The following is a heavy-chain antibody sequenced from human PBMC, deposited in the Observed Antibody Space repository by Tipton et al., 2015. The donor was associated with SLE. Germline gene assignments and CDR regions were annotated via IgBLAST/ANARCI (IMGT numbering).Heavy chain of an antibody. CDR1: GFSFSDYE. V-gene: IGHV3-48*03. Sequence: SLRLSCGASGFSFSDYEMNWVRQAPGKGLEWLSYITSSGSDTRYADSVRGRFTISRDNAKNSLYLQMNSLRVEDTAFYYCAREILSTGGDGLDIWGHGTMVTVSS. D-gene: IGHD2-8*02. CDR2: ITSSGSDT. CDR3: AREILSTGGDGLDI. J-gene: IGHJ3*02.